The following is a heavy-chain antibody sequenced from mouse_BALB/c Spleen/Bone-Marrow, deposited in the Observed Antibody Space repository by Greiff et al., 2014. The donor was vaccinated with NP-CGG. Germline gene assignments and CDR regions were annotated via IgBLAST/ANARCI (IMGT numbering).Heavy chain of an antibody. J-gene: IGHJ2*01. Sequence: QLQQSGGGLVQPGGSLKLSCAASGFTFSSYGMSWGRQTPDKRLGLVGTINSNGSSTYYPDSVKGRFTISRDNAKNTLYLQMSSLKSEDTAMYYCARDYYGSSDYWGQGTTLTVSS. CDR3: ARDYYGSSDY. V-gene: IGHV5-6-3*01. CDR2: INSNGSST. D-gene: IGHD1-1*01. CDR1: GFTFSSYG.